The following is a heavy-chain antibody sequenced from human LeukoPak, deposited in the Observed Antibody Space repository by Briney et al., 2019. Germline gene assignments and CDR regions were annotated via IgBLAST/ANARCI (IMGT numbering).Heavy chain of an antibody. V-gene: IGHV4-59*12. D-gene: IGHD3-22*01. CDR2: IYYSGST. J-gene: IGHJ4*02. CDR3: ARESARITMIVGPPGY. CDR1: GGSISSYY. Sequence: SETLSLTCTVSGGSISSYYWSWIRQPPGKGLEWIGYIYYSGSTNYNPSLKSRVTISVDTSKNQFSLKLSSVTAADTAVYYCARESARITMIVGPPGYWGQGTLVTVSS.